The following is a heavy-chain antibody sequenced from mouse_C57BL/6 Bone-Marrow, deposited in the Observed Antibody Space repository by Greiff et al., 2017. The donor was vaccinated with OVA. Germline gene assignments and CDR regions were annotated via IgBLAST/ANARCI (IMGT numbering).Heavy chain of an antibody. D-gene: IGHD1-1*01. CDR1: GFNIKDDY. Sequence: VQLQQSGAELVRPGASVKLSCTASGFNIKDDYMHWVKQRPEQGLEWIGWIDPENGDTEYASMFQGTATITADTSSNTAYLQLSSLTSEDTAVYYCTRFYYGSSEGYAMDYWGQGTSVTVSS. J-gene: IGHJ4*01. CDR2: IDPENGDT. CDR3: TRFYYGSSEGYAMDY. V-gene: IGHV14-4*01.